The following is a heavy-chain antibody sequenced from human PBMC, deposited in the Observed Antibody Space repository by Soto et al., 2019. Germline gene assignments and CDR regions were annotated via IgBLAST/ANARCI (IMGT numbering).Heavy chain of an antibody. CDR2: INNSGSP. J-gene: IGHJ4*02. V-gene: IGHV4-4*07. CDR3: ARLHGSSSDYFDY. Sequence: PSETLSLTCTVSGDSLSTYYWNWIRQSAGKGLEWIGRINNSGSPNYNPSLKSRVGMSLYTSKNQFSLNLSSLTAADTAVYYCARLHGSSSDYFDYWGQGALVTVSS. CDR1: GDSLSTYY. D-gene: IGHD6-6*01.